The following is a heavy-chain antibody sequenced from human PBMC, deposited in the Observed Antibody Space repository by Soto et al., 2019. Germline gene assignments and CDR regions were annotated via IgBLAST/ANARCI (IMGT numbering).Heavy chain of an antibody. Sequence: ASVKVSCKASGGTFSSYAISWVRQAPGQGLEWMGGIIPIFGTANYAQKFQGRVTITADESTSTAYMELGSLRSEDTAVYYCARAVGLRSSSWYVQGFDPWGQGTLVTVS. J-gene: IGHJ5*02. V-gene: IGHV1-69*13. CDR3: ARAVGLRSSSWYVQGFDP. CDR1: GGTFSSYA. CDR2: IIPIFGTA. D-gene: IGHD6-13*01.